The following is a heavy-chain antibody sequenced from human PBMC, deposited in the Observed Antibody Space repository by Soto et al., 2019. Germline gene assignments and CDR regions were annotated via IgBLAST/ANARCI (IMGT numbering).Heavy chain of an antibody. CDR2: ISFDEINK. D-gene: IGHD3-16*01. V-gene: IGHV3-30-3*01. J-gene: IGHJ4*02. CDR1: EGRVSTYR. Sequence: GGSLVPSSGASEGRVSTYRMHLVRHAQGKGLEWVASISFDEINKKYADSVKGRFTISRDNPKNTLFLQMNSLRTEDTAIYYCASLYYYGLTYYLDYWGQGCLVTVSS. CDR3: ASLYYYGLTYYLDY.